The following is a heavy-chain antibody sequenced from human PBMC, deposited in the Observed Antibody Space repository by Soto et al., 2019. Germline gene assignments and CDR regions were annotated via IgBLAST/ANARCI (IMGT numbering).Heavy chain of an antibody. D-gene: IGHD6-6*01. CDR3: AKDKAHSSYTYYYGMDV. Sequence: GGSLRLSCAASGFTFIRYAMSWGRQAPGKGLEWVSAISGSGGSTYYADSVKGRFTISRDNSKNTLYLQMNSLRAEDTAVYYCAKDKAHSSYTYYYGMDVWGQGTTVTVSS. CDR2: ISGSGGST. V-gene: IGHV3-23*01. CDR1: GFTFIRYA. J-gene: IGHJ6*02.